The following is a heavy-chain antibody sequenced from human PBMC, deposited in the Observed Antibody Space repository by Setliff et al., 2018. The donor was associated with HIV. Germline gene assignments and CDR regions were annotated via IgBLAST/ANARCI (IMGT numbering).Heavy chain of an antibody. Sequence: PSETPSLTCTVSGASISSSSYHWDWIRQPPGKGLEWIGNIFYSGNTYYNPSLQSRITMSIDTSKNQFSLNLDSVTAAVTAVYYCARLSWDVDVWGQGTLVTVSS. V-gene: IGHV4-39*01. CDR2: IFYSGNT. CDR3: ARLSWDVDV. D-gene: IGHD1-26*01. J-gene: IGHJ4*02. CDR1: GASISSSSYH.